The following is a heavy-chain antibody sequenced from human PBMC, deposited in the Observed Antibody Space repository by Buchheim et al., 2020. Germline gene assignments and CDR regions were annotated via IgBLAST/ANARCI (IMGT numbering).Heavy chain of an antibody. CDR2: ISSSSSTI. D-gene: IGHD2-15*01. CDR1: GFTFSSYS. CDR3: ARDRWSIVVVVAAFDY. V-gene: IGHV3-48*01. J-gene: IGHJ4*02. Sequence: EVQLVESGGGLVQPGGSLRLSCAASGFTFSSYSMNWVRQAPGKGLEWVSYISSSSSTIYYADSVKGRFTISRDNAKNSLYLQMNSLRAEDTAVYYCARDRWSIVVVVAAFDYWGQGTL.